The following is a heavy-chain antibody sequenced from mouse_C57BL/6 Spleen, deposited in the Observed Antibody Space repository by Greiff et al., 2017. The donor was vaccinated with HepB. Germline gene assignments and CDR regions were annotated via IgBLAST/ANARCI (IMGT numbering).Heavy chain of an antibody. Sequence: VQLQESGAELVKPGASVKLSCKASGYTFTSYWMHWVKQRPGRGLEWIGRIDPNSGGTKYNEKFKSKATLTVDKPSSTAYMQLSSLTSEDSAVYYCARGGYGSSFYWYFDVWGTGTTVTVSS. J-gene: IGHJ1*03. CDR1: GYTFTSYW. CDR2: IDPNSGGT. V-gene: IGHV1-72*01. CDR3: ARGGYGSSFYWYFDV. D-gene: IGHD1-1*01.